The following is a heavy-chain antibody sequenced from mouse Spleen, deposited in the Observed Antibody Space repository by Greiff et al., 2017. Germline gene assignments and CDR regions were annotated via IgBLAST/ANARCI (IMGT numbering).Heavy chain of an antibody. CDR3: ALYGSYYAMDY. Sequence: VKLVESGAELVKPGASVKISCKASGYAFSSYWMNWVKQRPGKGLEWIGQIYPGDGDTNYNGKFKGKATLTADKSSSTAYMQLSSLTSEDSAVYFCALYGSYYAMDYWGQGTSVTVSS. CDR1: GYAFSSYW. D-gene: IGHD2-1*01. CDR2: IYPGDGDT. V-gene: IGHV1-80*01. J-gene: IGHJ4*01.